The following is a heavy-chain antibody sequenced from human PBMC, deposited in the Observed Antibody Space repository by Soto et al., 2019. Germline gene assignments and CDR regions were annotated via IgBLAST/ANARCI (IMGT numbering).Heavy chain of an antibody. CDR3: ARSIDSSSWYPRNYYYGMDV. J-gene: IGHJ6*02. Sequence: QLQLQESGPGLVKPSETLSLTCTVSGGSISSSSYYWGWIRQPPGKGLEWIGSMYYSGSTYYNPSLKSRVTISVDTSKNQFSLKLSSVTAADTAVYYCARSIDSSSWYPRNYYYGMDVWGQGTTVTVSS. D-gene: IGHD6-13*01. CDR2: MYYSGST. CDR1: GGSISSSSYY. V-gene: IGHV4-39*01.